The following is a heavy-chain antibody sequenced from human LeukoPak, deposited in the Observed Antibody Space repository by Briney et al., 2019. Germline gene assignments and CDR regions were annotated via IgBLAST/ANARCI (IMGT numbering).Heavy chain of an antibody. J-gene: IGHJ4*02. CDR2: IIPILGIA. D-gene: IGHD5-18*01. CDR1: GGTFSSYA. V-gene: IGHV1-69*04. CDR3: ATRGLGYSYGRIFDY. Sequence: SVKVSCKASGGTFSSYAISWVRQAPGQGLEWMGRIIPILGIANYAQKFQGRVTMTEDTSTDTAYMELSSLRSEDTAVYYCATRGLGYSYGRIFDYWGQGTLVTVSS.